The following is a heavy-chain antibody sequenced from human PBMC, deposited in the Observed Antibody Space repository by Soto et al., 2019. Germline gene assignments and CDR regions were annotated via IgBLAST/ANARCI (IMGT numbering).Heavy chain of an antibody. CDR1: GFAFSSYA. Sequence: EVQLLESGGGLEQPGGSLRLSCAASGFAFSSYAMSWVRQAPGKGLEWVSGIGGSGGSTHHADSVKGRFTISRDNSKNTMYMQMNSRRGEDRAIYYCARAEDDYRDQDQFDFWGQGTPVTVFS. J-gene: IGHJ4*02. CDR3: ARAEDDYRDQDQFDF. D-gene: IGHD4-17*01. CDR2: IGGSGGST. V-gene: IGHV3-23*01.